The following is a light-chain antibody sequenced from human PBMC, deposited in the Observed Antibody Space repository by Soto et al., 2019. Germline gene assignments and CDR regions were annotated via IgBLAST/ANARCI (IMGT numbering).Light chain of an antibody. Sequence: DIQMTQSPSTLSASVGDRVTITCRASQSISSWLAWYQQKPGTALKLLIYKASTLQSGVPSRFSGSGSGTEFTLTISSLQPDDFATYYCQQYSDNWTFGQGTKV. J-gene: IGKJ1*01. CDR1: QSISSW. CDR3: QQYSDNWT. V-gene: IGKV1-5*03. CDR2: KAS.